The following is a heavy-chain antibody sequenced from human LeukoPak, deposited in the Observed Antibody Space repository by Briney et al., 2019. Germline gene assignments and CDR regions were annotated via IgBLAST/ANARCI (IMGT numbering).Heavy chain of an antibody. J-gene: IGHJ4*02. CDR3: ARNVLLWFGELID. CDR2: IYYSGST. CDR1: GGSISSYY. D-gene: IGHD3-10*01. Sequence: PSETLSLTCTVSGGSISSYYWSWIRQPPGKGLEWIGYIYYSGSTNHNPSLKSRVTISVDTSKNQFSLKLSSVTAADTAVYYCARNVLLWFGELIDWGQGTVVTVSS. V-gene: IGHV4-59*13.